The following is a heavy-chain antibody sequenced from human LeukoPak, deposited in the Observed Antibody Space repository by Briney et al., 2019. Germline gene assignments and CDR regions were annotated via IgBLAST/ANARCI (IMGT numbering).Heavy chain of an antibody. D-gene: IGHD6-19*01. CDR2: IYYSGST. Sequence: SETLSLTCTVSGGSVSSGSYYWSWIRQPPGKGPEWIGYIYYSGSTNYNPSLKSRVTISVDTSKNRFSLKLSSVTAADTAVYYCARVTFGYSSGWYFDYWGQGTLVTVSS. CDR3: ARVTFGYSSGWYFDY. J-gene: IGHJ4*02. V-gene: IGHV4-61*01. CDR1: GGSVSSGSYY.